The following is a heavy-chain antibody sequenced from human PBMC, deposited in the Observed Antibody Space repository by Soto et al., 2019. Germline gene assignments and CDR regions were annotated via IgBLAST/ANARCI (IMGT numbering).Heavy chain of an antibody. CDR2: IYWNDDK. CDR1: GFSLSTSGVG. CDR3: AQASRGYYGMDV. J-gene: IGHJ6*02. D-gene: IGHD3-22*01. Sequence: SGPTGEPTQTLTLTCIFSGFSLSTSGVGVGWIRQPPGKALEWLALIYWNDDKRYSPSLKSRLTITKDTSKNQVVLTMTNMDPVDTATYYCAQASRGYYGMDVWGQGTTVTVSS. V-gene: IGHV2-5*01.